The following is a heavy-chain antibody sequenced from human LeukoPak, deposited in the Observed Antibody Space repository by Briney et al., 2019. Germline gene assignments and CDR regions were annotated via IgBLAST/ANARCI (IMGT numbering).Heavy chain of an antibody. V-gene: IGHV3-30*18. Sequence: GGSLRLSCAASGFTFSSYGMHWVRQALGKGLEWVAVISYDGSNKFYADSVKGRFTISRDNGKNSLYLQMNSLRTEDTALYYCAKGHTYGLGESYLDFWGQGTPVSVSS. CDR1: GFTFSSYG. J-gene: IGHJ4*02. CDR2: ISYDGSNK. CDR3: AKGHTYGLGESYLDF. D-gene: IGHD5-18*01.